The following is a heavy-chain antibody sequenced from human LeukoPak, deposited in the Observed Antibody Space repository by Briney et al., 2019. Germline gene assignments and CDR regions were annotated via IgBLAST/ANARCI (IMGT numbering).Heavy chain of an antibody. Sequence: PGGSLRLSCAASGFTFSTYVMSWVRQAPGKGLEWVSTISASGIGTYYADSVKGPFTVSRDNSRNTLYLQMNSVRAEDTAVYFSANLRVSGSSHFDSWAQGTLVTVSS. V-gene: IGHV3-23*01. CDR2: ISASGIGT. J-gene: IGHJ4*02. CDR3: ANLRVSGSSHFDS. CDR1: GFTFSTYV. D-gene: IGHD3-10*01.